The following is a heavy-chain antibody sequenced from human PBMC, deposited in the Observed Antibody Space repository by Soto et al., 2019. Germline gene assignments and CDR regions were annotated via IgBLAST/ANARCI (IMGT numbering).Heavy chain of an antibody. J-gene: IGHJ4*02. CDR1: GGTFSSYA. D-gene: IGHD2-2*03. CDR3: AGGAVDIVVVPAAPLDY. V-gene: IGHV1-69*01. Sequence: QVQLVQSGAEVKKPGSSVKVSCKASGGTFSSYAISWVRQAPGQGLEWMGGIIPIFGTANYAQKFQGRVTIPADESTSTAYMELSSLRSEDTAVYYCAGGAVDIVVVPAAPLDYWGQGTLVTVSS. CDR2: IIPIFGTA.